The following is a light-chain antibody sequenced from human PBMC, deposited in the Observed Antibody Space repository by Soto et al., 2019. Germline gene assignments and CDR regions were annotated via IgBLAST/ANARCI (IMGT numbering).Light chain of an antibody. J-gene: IGKJ1*01. CDR3: QQYNNWPPWT. Sequence: EIVMTQSPATLSLSPGERATLSCRTSQSVSSDLAWYQQKLGQAPRLLIYGASTRASGIPARFSGSGSGTDFTLTISSLQSEYFAVYYCQQYNNWPPWTFGQGTKVEI. CDR2: GAS. CDR1: QSVSSD. V-gene: IGKV3-15*01.